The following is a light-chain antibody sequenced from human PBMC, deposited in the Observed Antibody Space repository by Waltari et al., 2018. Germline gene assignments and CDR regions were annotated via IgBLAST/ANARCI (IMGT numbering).Light chain of an antibody. CDR3: MQGTHWPYT. CDR1: QSLIKSDGKTY. CDR2: KVS. J-gene: IGKJ2*01. V-gene: IGKV2-30*01. Sequence: QSLIKSDGKTYLYRCQQGQGKARRGLIYKVSSRDGGVPDRVSGSGSGTDCTRKISRVDAEDVGVYSCMQGTHWPYTFGQGTELETK.